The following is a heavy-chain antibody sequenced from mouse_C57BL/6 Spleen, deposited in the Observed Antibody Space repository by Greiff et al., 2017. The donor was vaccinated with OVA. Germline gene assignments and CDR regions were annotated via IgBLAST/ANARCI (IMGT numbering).Heavy chain of an antibody. CDR1: GYTFTSYW. J-gene: IGHJ2*01. Sequence: QVHVKQPGAELVKPGASVKLSCKASGYTFTSYWMHWVKQRPGQGLEWIGMIHPNSGSTNYNEKFKSKATLTVDKSSSTAYMQLSSLTSEDSAVYYCARSDYGPGFGYWGQGTTLTVSS. CDR2: IHPNSGST. D-gene: IGHD2-4*01. V-gene: IGHV1-64*01. CDR3: ARSDYGPGFGY.